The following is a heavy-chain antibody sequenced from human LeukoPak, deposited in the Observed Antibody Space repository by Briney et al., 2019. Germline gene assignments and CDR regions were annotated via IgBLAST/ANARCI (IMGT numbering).Heavy chain of an antibody. Sequence: SETLSLTCTVSGGSISSYYWSWIRQPAGKGLEWIGRIYTSGSTNYNPSLKSRVTMSEDTSKNQFSLKLSSVTAADTAVYYCARAGKYYYDSSGYPMGYYYYYMDVWGKGTTITVSS. D-gene: IGHD3-22*01. V-gene: IGHV4-4*07. CDR3: ARAGKYYYDSSGYPMGYYYYYMDV. CDR1: GGSISSYY. J-gene: IGHJ6*03. CDR2: IYTSGST.